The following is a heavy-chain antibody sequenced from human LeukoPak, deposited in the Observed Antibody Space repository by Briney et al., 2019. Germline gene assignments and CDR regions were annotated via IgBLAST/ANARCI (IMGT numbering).Heavy chain of an antibody. CDR3: ARHHGSSWYFYAFDI. J-gene: IGHJ3*02. V-gene: IGHV4-59*08. CDR1: GGSISSYY. CDR2: IYYSGST. D-gene: IGHD6-13*01. Sequence: SETLSLTCTVSGGSISSYYWSWIRQPPGKGLEWIGYIYYSGSTNYNPSLKSRVTISVDTSKDQFSLKLSSVTAADTAVYYCARHHGSSWYFYAFDIWGQGTMVTVSS.